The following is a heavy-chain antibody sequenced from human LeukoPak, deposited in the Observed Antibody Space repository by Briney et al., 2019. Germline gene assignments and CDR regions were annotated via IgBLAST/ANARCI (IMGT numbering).Heavy chain of an antibody. D-gene: IGHD3-10*01. CDR1: GGTFSSYA. Sequence: ASVKVSCKASGGTFSSYAISRVRQAPGQGLEWMGGIIPIFGTANYAQKFQGRVTITADESTSTAYMELSSLRSEDTAVYYCARDRGSDLGSWFGESSQYYMDVWGKGTTVTVSS. V-gene: IGHV1-69*13. J-gene: IGHJ6*03. CDR2: IIPIFGTA. CDR3: ARDRGSDLGSWFGESSQYYMDV.